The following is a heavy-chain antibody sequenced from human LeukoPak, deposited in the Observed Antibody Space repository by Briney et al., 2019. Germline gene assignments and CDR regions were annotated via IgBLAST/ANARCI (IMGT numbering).Heavy chain of an antibody. J-gene: IGHJ4*02. CDR1: GFTFDNYR. D-gene: IGHD1-26*01. CDR2: VNADGGNT. Sequence: GGSLRLSCAASGFTFDNYRMSWDRQAPGKGLEWVSTVNADGGNTYYADSVKGRFTISRDNSKSTLILQMNSLRVEDTALYYCTKRVKYGGTWDHFADWGQGTLVTVSS. CDR3: TKRVKYGGTWDHFAD. V-gene: IGHV3-23*01.